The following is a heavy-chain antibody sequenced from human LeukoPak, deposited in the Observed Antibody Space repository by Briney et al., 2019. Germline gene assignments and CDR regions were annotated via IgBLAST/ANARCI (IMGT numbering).Heavy chain of an antibody. CDR2: IYTSGST. V-gene: IGHV4-4*07. Sequence: SETLSLTCTVSGGSISSYYWSWIRQPAGKGLEWIGRIYTSGSTNYNPSLKSRVTMSVDTSKNQFSLKLSSVTAADTAVYYCARVNITQAAADDAFDIWGQGTMVTVSS. CDR3: ARVNITQAAADDAFDI. CDR1: GGSISSYY. J-gene: IGHJ3*02. D-gene: IGHD6-13*01.